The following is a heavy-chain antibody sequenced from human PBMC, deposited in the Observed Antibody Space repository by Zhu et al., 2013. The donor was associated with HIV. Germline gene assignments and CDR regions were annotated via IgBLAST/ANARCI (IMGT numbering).Heavy chain of an antibody. Sequence: QVQLVQSGAEVKKPGASVKVSCKASGYTFSSHGISWVRQAPGQGLEWMGWISAYNGDTNYAQNLQGRVTMTTDTSTNTAYMDLRSLTFEDTAVYYCAREPRLGDAFDIWGQGTLVTVSS. CDR2: ISAYNGDT. D-gene: IGHD3-22*01. CDR1: GYTFSSHG. J-gene: IGHJ3*02. V-gene: IGHV1-18*01. CDR3: AREPRLGDAFDI.